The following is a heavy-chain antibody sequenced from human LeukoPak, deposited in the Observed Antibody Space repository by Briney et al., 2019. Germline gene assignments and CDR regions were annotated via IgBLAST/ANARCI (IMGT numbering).Heavy chain of an antibody. J-gene: IGHJ3*02. V-gene: IGHV1-18*01. CDR1: GYTFTSYG. CDR3: ARVGDYDSSGYLDAFDI. D-gene: IGHD3-22*01. CDR2: ISAYNGNT. Sequence: ASVKVSCKASGYTFTSYGISWVRQAPGQGLEWMGWISAYNGNTNYAQKLQGRVTMTTDTSTSTAYMELRSLRSDDTAVYYCARVGDYDSSGYLDAFDIWGQGTMVTVSS.